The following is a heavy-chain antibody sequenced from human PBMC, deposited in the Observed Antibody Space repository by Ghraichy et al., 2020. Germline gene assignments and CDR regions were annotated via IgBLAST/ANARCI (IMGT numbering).Heavy chain of an antibody. D-gene: IGHD1-26*01. CDR3: ARARNLQNGNYYENWFDP. V-gene: IGHV6-1*01. CDR2: TYYRSKWYS. Sequence: SQTLSLTCAISGDSVSSNSAAWNWIRQSPSRGLEWLGRTYYRSKWYSDSALSVKSRITINPDTSRNQFSLQLNSVTPEDTAVYYCARARNLQNGNYYENWFDPWGQGTLVTVSS. J-gene: IGHJ5*02. CDR1: GDSVSSNSAA.